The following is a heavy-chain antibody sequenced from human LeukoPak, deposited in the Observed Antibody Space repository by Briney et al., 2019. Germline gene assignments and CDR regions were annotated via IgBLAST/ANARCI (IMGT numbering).Heavy chain of an antibody. CDR1: RSTFITSA. CDR2: IVVGSGYT. D-gene: IGHD1-26*01. Sequence: SVKVSCKASRSTFITSAVQWVRQARGQRLEWIGWIVVGSGYTSYAQKFQGRVSITWDMSTSTAYMELSSLRSEDTAMYYCARDQKVGATPYFGMDVWGQGTTVTVSS. J-gene: IGHJ6*02. V-gene: IGHV1-58*01. CDR3: ARDQKVGATPYFGMDV.